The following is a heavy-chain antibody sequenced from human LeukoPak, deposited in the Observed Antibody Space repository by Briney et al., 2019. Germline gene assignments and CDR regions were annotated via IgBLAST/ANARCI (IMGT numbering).Heavy chain of an antibody. CDR3: ARGAYCTSINCYGFDY. CDR1: GGSISSSSYY. D-gene: IGHD2-2*01. J-gene: IGHJ4*02. CDR2: IYYSGST. V-gene: IGHV4-39*07. Sequence: SETLSLTCTVSGGSISSSSYYWGWIRQPPGKGLEWIGSIYYSGSTYYNPSLKSRVTISVDTSKNQFSLKLSSVTAADTAVYYCARGAYCTSINCYGFDYWGQGILVTVSS.